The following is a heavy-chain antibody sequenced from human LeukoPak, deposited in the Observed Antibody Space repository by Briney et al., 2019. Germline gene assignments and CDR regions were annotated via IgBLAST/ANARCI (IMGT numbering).Heavy chain of an antibody. Sequence: PGGSLRLSYTDSGFSFTSYGMNWVRQAPGKGLEWVSYISSTSGTIQYADSVNGRFTISRDNAKNSLYLQIDGLRAEDTAVYYCARVSFTSAWSFDYWGPGTLVTVSS. CDR2: ISSTSGTI. J-gene: IGHJ4*02. CDR3: ARVSFTSAWSFDY. V-gene: IGHV3-48*04. CDR1: GFSFTSYG. D-gene: IGHD6-19*01.